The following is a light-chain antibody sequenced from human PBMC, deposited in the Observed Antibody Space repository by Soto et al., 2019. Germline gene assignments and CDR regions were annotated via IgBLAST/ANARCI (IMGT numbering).Light chain of an antibody. CDR2: SAS. V-gene: IGKV1-39*01. Sequence: IQMTQSPSSLSAYVGDRVTITCRTSQSISKSLNWYQQKAGKAPKLLIYSASTLQSGVPSRFSGSGSGTDFSLSISSLQPEDFATYYCQYSDTFGQGTKLESK. CDR3: QYSDT. J-gene: IGKJ2*01. CDR1: QSISKS.